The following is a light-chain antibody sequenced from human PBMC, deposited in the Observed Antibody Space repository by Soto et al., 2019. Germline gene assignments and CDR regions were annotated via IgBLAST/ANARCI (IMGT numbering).Light chain of an antibody. Sequence: DTQMTQSPSILSASVGDRVTITCRASQSVSTWLAWYQQKPGKAPKVLIYKASTLQSGVPSRFSGSGSGTEFTLTITSLQPDDFATYYCQQYTNFWTFGQGTSVEIK. CDR2: KAS. CDR1: QSVSTW. V-gene: IGKV1-5*03. CDR3: QQYTNFWT. J-gene: IGKJ1*01.